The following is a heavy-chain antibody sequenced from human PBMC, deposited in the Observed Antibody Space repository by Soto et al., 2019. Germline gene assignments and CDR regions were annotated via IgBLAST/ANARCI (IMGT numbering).Heavy chain of an antibody. D-gene: IGHD3-22*01. CDR3: ARHDDSSGYFTDFDY. CDR2: ISGSGAKT. CDR1: GFTFSNHA. V-gene: IGHV3-23*01. J-gene: IGHJ4*02. Sequence: PGGSLRLSCVASGFTFSNHAMTWVRQAPGKGLEWVSAISGSGAKTYYADSVKGRFTISRDNSKNTLYLEMNSLRVEDTAVYYCARHDDSSGYFTDFDYWGQGALVTVSS.